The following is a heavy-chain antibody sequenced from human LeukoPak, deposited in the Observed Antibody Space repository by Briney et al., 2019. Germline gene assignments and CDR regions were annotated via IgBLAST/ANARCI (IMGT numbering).Heavy chain of an antibody. J-gene: IGHJ4*02. CDR2: IYYSGST. V-gene: IGHV4-39*07. CDR3: ARAWYGGGYFDY. Sequence: SETLSLTCTVSHGSISSSSYYWVWIRQPPGKGLEWIGSIYYSGSTYYNPSLKSRVIISVDTSKNQFSLKLSSVTAADTALYYCARAWYGGGYFDYWGQETLVTVSS. D-gene: IGHD3-16*01. CDR1: HGSISSSSYY.